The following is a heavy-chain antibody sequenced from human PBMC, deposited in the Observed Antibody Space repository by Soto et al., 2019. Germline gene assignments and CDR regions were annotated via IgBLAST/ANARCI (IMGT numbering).Heavy chain of an antibody. V-gene: IGHV5-51*01. J-gene: IGHJ3*01. CDR3: ATPGGRDFNAFDV. CDR1: GCTFTRNW. CDR2: IFPIDPDT. D-gene: IGHD2-21*02. Sequence: GESLKISCKGSGCTFTRNWIGWVRQMPGKGLEWMGIIFPIDPDTRYSPSSQGQVTISADNSISPAYLQWSSLKASDTAIYYCATPGGRDFNAFDVWGQGTMVTVSS.